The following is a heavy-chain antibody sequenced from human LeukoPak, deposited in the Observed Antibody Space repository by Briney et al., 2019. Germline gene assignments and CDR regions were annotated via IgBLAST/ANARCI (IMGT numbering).Heavy chain of an antibody. J-gene: IGHJ5*02. V-gene: IGHV4-4*07. CDR3: AREAQDIVVVPAAHNWFDP. CDR1: GGSISSYY. CDR2: IYTSGST. Sequence: SETLSLTCTVSGGSISSYYWSWIRQPAGKGLEWIGRIYTSGSTNYNPSLKSRVTMSVDTSRNQFSLKLSSVTAADTAVYYCAREAQDIVVVPAAHNWFDPWGQGTLVTVSS. D-gene: IGHD2-2*01.